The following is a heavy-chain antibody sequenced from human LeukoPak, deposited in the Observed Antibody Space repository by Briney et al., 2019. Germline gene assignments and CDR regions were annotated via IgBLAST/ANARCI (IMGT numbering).Heavy chain of an antibody. V-gene: IGHV3-23*01. D-gene: IGHD3-22*01. CDR2: ISSSGGST. Sequence: PGGSLRLSCAASGFTFSSYAMSWVRQAPGKGLEWVSAISSSGGSTYYADSVKGRFTISRDNSKNTLYLQMNSLRAEDTAVYYCAKARGYDSSGYSPYYFDYWGQGTLVTVSS. CDR3: AKARGYDSSGYSPYYFDY. CDR1: GFTFSSYA. J-gene: IGHJ4*02.